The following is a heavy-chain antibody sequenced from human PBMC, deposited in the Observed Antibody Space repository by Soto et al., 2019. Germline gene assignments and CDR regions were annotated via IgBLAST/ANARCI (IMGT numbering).Heavy chain of an antibody. CDR3: ARDGIQLWLGSVDY. CDR1: GYTFTSYA. D-gene: IGHD5-18*01. V-gene: IGHV1-3*01. Sequence: ASVKVSCKASGYTFTSYAMHWVRQAPGQRLERMGWINAGNGNTKYSQKFQGRVTITRDTSASTAYMELSSLRSEDTAVFYCARDGIQLWLGSVDYWGQGTLVTVSS. CDR2: INAGNGNT. J-gene: IGHJ4*02.